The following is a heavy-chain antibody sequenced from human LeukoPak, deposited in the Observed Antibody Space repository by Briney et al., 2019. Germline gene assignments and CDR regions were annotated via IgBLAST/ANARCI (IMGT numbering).Heavy chain of an antibody. V-gene: IGHV4-59*01. J-gene: IGHJ6*02. CDR3: ARCAYGSGTYYFYYYGMDV. CDR2: IYYSGSA. CDR1: GGSISGYY. Sequence: SETLSLTCTVSGGSISGYYWSWIRQPPGKGLEWIGYIYYSGSANYNPSLKSRVTISVDTSKNQFSLKLSSVTAADTAVYYCARCAYGSGTYYFYYYGMDVWGQGTTVTVSS. D-gene: IGHD3-10*01.